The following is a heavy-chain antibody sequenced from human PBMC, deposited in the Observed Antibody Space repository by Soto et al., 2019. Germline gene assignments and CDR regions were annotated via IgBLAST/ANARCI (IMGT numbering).Heavy chain of an antibody. Sequence: EVQLVESGGGLVKPGGSLRLSCAVSGFNFSSYSMNWVRQAPGKGLEFVSSISSRRSYIYYADSVKGRFTVSRDNAKNSLYLQMNSLRAEDTAVYYCARDWSSPSCLDYWGQGILVTVSS. CDR3: ARDWSSPSCLDY. CDR1: GFNFSSYS. V-gene: IGHV3-21*01. D-gene: IGHD2-2*01. J-gene: IGHJ4*02. CDR2: ISSRRSYI.